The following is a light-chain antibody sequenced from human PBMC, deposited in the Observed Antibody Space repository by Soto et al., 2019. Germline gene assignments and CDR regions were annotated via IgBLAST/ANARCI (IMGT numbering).Light chain of an antibody. J-gene: IGKJ2*01. CDR2: DAS. CDR1: QSISSW. Sequence: DIQMTQSPSTLSASVGDRVTITCRASQSISSWLAWYQQKPGKAPKLLIYDASSLESGVPSRFRGSGGGTEFTLTISSLQPDDFATYYCQQQNSYRYTFGQGTKLEIK. V-gene: IGKV1-5*01. CDR3: QQQNSYRYT.